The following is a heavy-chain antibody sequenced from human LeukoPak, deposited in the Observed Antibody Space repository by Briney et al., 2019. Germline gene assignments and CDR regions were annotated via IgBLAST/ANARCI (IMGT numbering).Heavy chain of an antibody. J-gene: IGHJ4*02. CDR1: GGTFSSYA. V-gene: IGHV1-69*05. Sequence: ASVKVSCKASGGTFSSYAIGWVRQAPGQGLEWMGRIIPIFGTANYAQKFQGRVTITTDESTSTAYMELSSLRSEDTAVYYCARAEWELPSLFDYWGQGTLVTVSS. CDR2: IIPIFGTA. CDR3: ARAEWELPSLFDY. D-gene: IGHD1-26*01.